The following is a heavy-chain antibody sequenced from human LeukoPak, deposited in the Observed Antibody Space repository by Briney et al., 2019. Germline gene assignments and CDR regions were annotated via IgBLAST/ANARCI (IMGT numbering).Heavy chain of an antibody. D-gene: IGHD3-22*01. CDR3: ARHVSYDSTDDIKGYFDY. J-gene: IGHJ4*02. CDR2: IYPGDSDT. Sequence: GESLKISCKGSGYSFTSYWIGWVRQMPGKGLEWMGIIYPGDSDTRYSPSFQGQVTISADKSISTAYLQWSSLKASDTAMYYCARHVSYDSTDDIKGYFDYWGQGTLVTVSS. V-gene: IGHV5-51*01. CDR1: GYSFTSYW.